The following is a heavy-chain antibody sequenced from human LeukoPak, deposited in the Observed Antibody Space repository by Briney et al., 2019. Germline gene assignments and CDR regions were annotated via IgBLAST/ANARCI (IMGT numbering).Heavy chain of an antibody. Sequence: SETLSLTCTVSAGSISSYYWSWVRQPPGRGLEWIGHIYYSGSTNYNPSLKSRVTISVDTSKNQFSLTLRSVTAADTAVYYCARRGSGSYSPFDYWGQGTLVTVSS. J-gene: IGHJ4*02. V-gene: IGHV4-59*08. CDR1: AGSISSYY. CDR2: IYYSGST. CDR3: ARRGSGSYSPFDY. D-gene: IGHD3-10*01.